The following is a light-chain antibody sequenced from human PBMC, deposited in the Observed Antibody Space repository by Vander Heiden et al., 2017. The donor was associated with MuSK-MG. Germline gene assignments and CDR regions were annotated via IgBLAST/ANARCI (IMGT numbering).Light chain of an antibody. V-gene: IGLV3-19*01. CDR3: NARDSSGSVV. J-gene: IGLJ2*01. Sequence: SSALLPAPAVSVALCQPVRIPCQGEGLRSYYEGWDQQKPAQAPVLVIYGKNKRPAGIPDRFSGSNSGNTASVTITGAKAEEEADYYGNARDSSGSVVFGGGTKLTVL. CDR2: GKN. CDR1: GLRSYY.